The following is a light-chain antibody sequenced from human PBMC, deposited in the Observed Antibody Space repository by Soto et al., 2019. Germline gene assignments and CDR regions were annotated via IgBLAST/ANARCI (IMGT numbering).Light chain of an antibody. CDR3: CSYAGTYTWV. J-gene: IGLJ3*02. V-gene: IGLV2-11*01. CDR2: DVS. Sequence: QSALTQPHSVSGSPGQSVTISCTGTSSDVGGYNSVSWYQQYPGKAPKLMIYDVSKRPSGVPDRFSGSKSGNAASLTISGLQAEDEADYYCCSYAGTYTWVFGGGTKVTVL. CDR1: SSDVGGYNS.